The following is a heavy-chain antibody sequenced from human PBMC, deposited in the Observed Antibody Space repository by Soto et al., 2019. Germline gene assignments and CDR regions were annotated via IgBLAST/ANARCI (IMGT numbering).Heavy chain of an antibody. J-gene: IGHJ6*02. CDR2: ISPYTGNT. D-gene: IGHD3-16*01. Sequence: QVQLVQSGDEVKKPGASVKVSCKASGYIFVNYGIAWVRLAPGQGLEWMGWISPYTGNTHSATKVQGRLTMTTDTSTSTGDMDLGSLTSDDTAVYYCVMVDNYVTPTPQDVWGQGTTVTVSS. V-gene: IGHV1-18*01. CDR3: VMVDNYVTPTPQDV. CDR1: GYIFVNYG.